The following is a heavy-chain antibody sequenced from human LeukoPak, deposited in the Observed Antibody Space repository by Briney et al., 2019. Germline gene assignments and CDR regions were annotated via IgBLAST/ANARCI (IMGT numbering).Heavy chain of an antibody. CDR2: MNPNSEST. V-gene: IGHV1-8*01. CDR3: AREGAEADARGAFDI. D-gene: IGHD1-26*01. J-gene: IGHJ3*02. Sequence: PPASVRVSCKASGYTFTSYDINWVRQAAGQGREWMGWMNPNSESTGYAQKFQGRVTMTRNTSISTAYMELSSLRSEDTAGYYCAREGAEADARGAFDIWGQGTMVTVSS. CDR1: GYTFTSYD.